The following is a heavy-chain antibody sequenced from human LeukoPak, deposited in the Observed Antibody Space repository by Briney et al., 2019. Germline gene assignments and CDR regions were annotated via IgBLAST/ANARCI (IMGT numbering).Heavy chain of an antibody. V-gene: IGHV1-2*02. CDR3: ARESPSNWYFDL. CDR2: INPNSGGT. CDR1: GYTFTGYY. J-gene: IGHJ2*01. Sequence: ASVNVSCKASGYTFTGYYMHWVRQAPGQGLEWMGWINPNSGGTNYAQKFQGRVTMTRDTSISTAYMELSRLRSDDTAVYYCARESPSNWYFDLWGRGTLVTVSS.